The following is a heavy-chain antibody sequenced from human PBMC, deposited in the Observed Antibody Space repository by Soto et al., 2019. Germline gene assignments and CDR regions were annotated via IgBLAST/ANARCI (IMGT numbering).Heavy chain of an antibody. V-gene: IGHV4-39*01. CDR3: FGVLAATRDY. CDR1: GGSIKNTNYH. CDR2: LYFRGAT. J-gene: IGHJ4*01. D-gene: IGHD2-21*02. Sequence: QLQLQESGPGLAKPSETLSLTCSVSGGSIKNTNYHWGWIRQAPGKGLEWIGTLYFRGATDYNPSLQSRVTISADMSKNQISLHLSSVTAADTAVYYCFGVLAATRDYWGQGTRVTVSS.